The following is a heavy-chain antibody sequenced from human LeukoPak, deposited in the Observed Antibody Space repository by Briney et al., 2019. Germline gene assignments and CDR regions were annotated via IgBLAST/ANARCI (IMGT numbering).Heavy chain of an antibody. J-gene: IGHJ5*01. Sequence: GASVRVSCKASGWPFSTHDINWVRQSTGQGLEWLGWVNPNSGTAGYAQKFQGRVAMTRDSSISTAYLELNSLRSEDTAVYFCATTRGLPLLGFDSWGQGTLVTVSS. CDR2: VNPNSGTA. V-gene: IGHV1-8*01. D-gene: IGHD2-15*01. CDR3: ATTRGLPLLGFDS. CDR1: GWPFSTHD.